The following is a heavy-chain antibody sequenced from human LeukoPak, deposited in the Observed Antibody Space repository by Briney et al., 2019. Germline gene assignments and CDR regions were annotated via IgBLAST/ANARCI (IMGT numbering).Heavy chain of an antibody. CDR2: ISWNSGSI. J-gene: IGHJ4*02. CDR1: GFIFRNYA. CDR3: AKDNRRHYTSGPNPDSLH. D-gene: IGHD6-19*01. Sequence: HPGGSLRLSCAGSGFIFRNYAMHWVRQPPGKGLEWVSGISWNSGSIDYADSVKGRFTISRDNAKNSLYLQMNSLRVEDTAFYYCAKDNRRHYTSGPNPDSLHWGQGALVTVSS. V-gene: IGHV3-9*01.